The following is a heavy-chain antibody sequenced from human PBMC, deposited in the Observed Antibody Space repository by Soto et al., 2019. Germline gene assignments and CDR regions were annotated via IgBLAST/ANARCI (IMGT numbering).Heavy chain of an antibody. D-gene: IGHD3-16*01. Sequence: QVQLAQSANEVKKPGASVRVSCKAAGYTFIRYGIAWVRQAPGQGLEWMGWIRPYNDYTVYAQKFQGRVSMTADTSTRTVYMNLRGLKSDDTAVYDCARGGYYDTSWGKLSHYGLDVWGQGTSVSFSS. CDR1: GYTFIRYG. J-gene: IGHJ6*02. CDR2: IRPYNDYT. CDR3: ARGGYYDTSWGKLSHYGLDV. V-gene: IGHV1-18*01.